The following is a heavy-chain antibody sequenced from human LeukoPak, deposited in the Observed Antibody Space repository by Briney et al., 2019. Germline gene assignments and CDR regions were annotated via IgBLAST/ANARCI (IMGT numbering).Heavy chain of an antibody. V-gene: IGHV3-23*01. Sequence: RASLRLSCEASGFAFSFFAMSWLRQPPGKGLEWVSTINANSGTRSYAASVRGRFTISRDNSKNTVYLQLNTLRAEDTAVYYCARADSSSWFDYWGQGALVTVSS. CDR1: GFAFSFFA. CDR2: INANSGTR. J-gene: IGHJ4*02. CDR3: ARADSSSWFDY. D-gene: IGHD3-22*01.